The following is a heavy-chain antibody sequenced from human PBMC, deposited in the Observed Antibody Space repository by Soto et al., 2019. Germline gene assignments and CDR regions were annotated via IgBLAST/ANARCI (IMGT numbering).Heavy chain of an antibody. J-gene: IGHJ4*02. CDR1: GFTFTTYI. D-gene: IGHD6-13*01. CDR3: AKGSSSWYYFDS. V-gene: IGHV3-23*01. CDR2: ITAGGETT. Sequence: GGSLRLSCAASGFTFTTYIMAWVRQAPGKGLQWVSTITAGGETTYYADSVKGRFTISRDNSQNKVFLQMNSLRSEDTALYYCAKGSSSWYYFDSWGQGIPVTV.